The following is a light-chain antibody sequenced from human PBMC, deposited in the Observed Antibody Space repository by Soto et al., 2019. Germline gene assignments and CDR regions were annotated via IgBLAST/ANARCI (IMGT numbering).Light chain of an antibody. Sequence: NFMLTQPHSVSESPGKTVTISCTRSSASIASNYVQWYQQRPGSAPTTVIYEDNQRPSGVPDRFSGSIDSSSNSASLTISGLKPEDEADYYCQSYDSSTLVFGGGTKLTVL. CDR1: SASIASNY. J-gene: IGLJ3*02. V-gene: IGLV6-57*04. CDR3: QSYDSSTLV. CDR2: EDN.